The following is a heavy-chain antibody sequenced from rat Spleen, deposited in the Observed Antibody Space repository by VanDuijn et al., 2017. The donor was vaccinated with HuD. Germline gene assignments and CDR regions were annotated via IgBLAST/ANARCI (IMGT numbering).Heavy chain of an antibody. J-gene: IGHJ3*01. CDR2: RKYNGDS. CDR1: GFSIMDYS. V-gene: IGHV2S30*01. Sequence: QVQLKESGPGLVQPSQTLSLTCTVSGFSIMDYSVDWVRQPPGKGLEWMGRRKYNGDSYYNSVLKSRLSISGDTSKSQVLLKMNILQTEDTAMYFCAREGPFNPFAYWGQGTLVTVSS. D-gene: IGHD1-3*01. CDR3: AREGPFNPFAY.